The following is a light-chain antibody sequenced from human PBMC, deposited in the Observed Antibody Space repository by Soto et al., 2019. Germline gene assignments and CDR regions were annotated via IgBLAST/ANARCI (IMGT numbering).Light chain of an antibody. J-gene: IGLJ1*01. CDR3: TSYTSTTTYV. CDR2: EVS. V-gene: IGLV2-14*01. Sequence: QSALTQPASVSGSPGQSINISCTGTSSDGGGYNYVSWYQQHPGKAPKLMIYEVSNRPSGVSNRFSGSKSGNTASLTISGLQAEDEADYYFTSYTSTTTYVFGTGTKLTVL. CDR1: SSDGGGYNY.